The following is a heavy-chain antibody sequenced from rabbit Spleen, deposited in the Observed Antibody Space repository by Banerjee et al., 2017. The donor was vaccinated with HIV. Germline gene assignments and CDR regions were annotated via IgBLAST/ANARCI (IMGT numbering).Heavy chain of an antibody. D-gene: IGHD8-1*01. CDR3: ARDSGSSFSSYGMDL. CDR1: GFSFNSGYD. J-gene: IGHJ6*01. V-gene: IGHV1S45*01. Sequence: QEQLVESGGGLVQPGGSLKLSCKASGFSFNSGYDMCWVRQAPGKGLEWIACVDTASSGFSYFARWAKGRFTISKTSSTTVTLQMTSLTAADTATYFCARDSGSSFSSYGMDLWGPGTLVTVS. CDR2: VDTASSGFS.